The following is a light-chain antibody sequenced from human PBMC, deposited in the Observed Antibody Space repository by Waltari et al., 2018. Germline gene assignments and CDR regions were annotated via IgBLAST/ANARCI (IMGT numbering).Light chain of an antibody. V-gene: IGLV3-19*01. CDR2: GKT. Sequence: SSELTQDPAVSVALGQTVRITCQGDSLRSYYASWYQQKPGQAPVSGSYGKTNRPSGIPDRFSGSSTGNTASLTITGAQAEDEANYYCNSRDSSGNHLVVFGGGTRLTVL. CDR3: NSRDSSGNHLVV. J-gene: IGLJ2*01. CDR1: SLRSYY.